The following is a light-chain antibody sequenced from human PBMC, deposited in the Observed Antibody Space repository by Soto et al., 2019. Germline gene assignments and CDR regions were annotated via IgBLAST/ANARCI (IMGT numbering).Light chain of an antibody. Sequence: EIVMTQSPATLSVSPGERATLSCRASQNVNSNLAWYQQKPGQAPRLLVYVASTRATGIPASFSGSGSGTEITLTLSSLQSEDFAVYYCQKYNDWPFTFGPGTKVDI. CDR3: QKYNDWPFT. V-gene: IGKV3-15*01. J-gene: IGKJ3*01. CDR2: VAS. CDR1: QNVNSN.